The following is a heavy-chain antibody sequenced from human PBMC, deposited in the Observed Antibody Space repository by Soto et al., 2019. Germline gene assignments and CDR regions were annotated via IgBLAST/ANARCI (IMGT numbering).Heavy chain of an antibody. CDR3: ARDVWELLRGFDP. Sequence: EVQLLASGGGLVQPGGSLRLSCAVSGFTFSNYAMSWVRQAPGKGLEWVSAISGSGNSTNYADSVKGRFTISRDNSKNTVYLQMNSLRAEDTAVYYCARDVWELLRGFDPWGQGTLVTVSS. CDR1: GFTFSNYA. J-gene: IGHJ5*02. CDR2: ISGSGNST. V-gene: IGHV3-23*01. D-gene: IGHD1-26*01.